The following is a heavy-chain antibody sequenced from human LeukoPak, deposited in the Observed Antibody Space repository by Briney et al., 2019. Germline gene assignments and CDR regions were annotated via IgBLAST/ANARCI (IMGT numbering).Heavy chain of an antibody. CDR3: ARGGGYYFDTEDY. CDR1: GGSVSSGTYY. J-gene: IGHJ4*02. CDR2: ISTSGNT. Sequence: PSQTLSLTCSVPGGSVSSGTYYWSWIRQSAGKGLEWIGHISTSGNTNYNPSVRSRVTISLDTSKNQFSLKLTSVTAADTALYYCARGGGYYFDTEDYWGQGTLVTVSS. V-gene: IGHV4-61*09. D-gene: IGHD3-22*01.